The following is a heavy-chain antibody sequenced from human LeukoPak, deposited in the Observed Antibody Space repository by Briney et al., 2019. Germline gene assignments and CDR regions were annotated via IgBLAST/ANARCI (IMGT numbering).Heavy chain of an antibody. D-gene: IGHD6-19*01. CDR3: AREASSSGWCYLDY. CDR2: IKQDGSEK. V-gene: IGHV3-7*01. Sequence: GGSLRLSRAASGFTFSNYWMSWARQAPGKGLEWVANIKQDGSEKYYVDSVKGRFTISRDNSKNTLSLQMNSLRAEDTAVYYCAREASSSGWCYLDYWGQGTLVTVSS. J-gene: IGHJ4*02. CDR1: GFTFSNYW.